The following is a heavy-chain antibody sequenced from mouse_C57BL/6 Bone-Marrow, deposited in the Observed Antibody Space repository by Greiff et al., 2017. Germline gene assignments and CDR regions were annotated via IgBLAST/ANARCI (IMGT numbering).Heavy chain of an antibody. CDR1: GFTFSSYA. CDR3: TRSVGLLWYFGY. CDR2: ISSGGDYV. D-gene: IGHD1-1*02. Sequence: EVMLVESGEGLVKPGGSLKLSCAASGFTFSSYAMSWVRQTPEKRLEWVAYISSGGDYVYYADTVKGRFTISRDNARNTLYLQMSSLKSEDTAMYYCTRSVGLLWYFGYWGQGTTLTVSS. V-gene: IGHV5-9-1*02. J-gene: IGHJ2*01.